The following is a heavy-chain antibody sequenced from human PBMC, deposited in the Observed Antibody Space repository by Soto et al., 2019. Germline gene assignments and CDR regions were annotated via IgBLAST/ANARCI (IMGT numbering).Heavy chain of an antibody. Sequence: GASVKVSCKASGYNFTSHYLQWVRQAPGQGLEWMGIINPNSNSTTYAQKFQGRVTMTRDTSISTAYMELSRLRSDDTAVYYCARTTYGSGSTYYYYYGMDVWGQGTTVTSP. V-gene: IGHV1-2*02. CDR3: ARTTYGSGSTYYYYYGMDV. CDR2: INPNSNST. J-gene: IGHJ6*02. CDR1: GYNFTSHY. D-gene: IGHD3-10*01.